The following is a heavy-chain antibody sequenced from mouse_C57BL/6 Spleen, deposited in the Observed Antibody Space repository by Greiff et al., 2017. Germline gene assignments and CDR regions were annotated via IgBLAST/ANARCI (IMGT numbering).Heavy chain of an antibody. CDR2: IYPGDGDT. V-gene: IGHV1-82*01. D-gene: IGHD2-3*01. J-gene: IGHJ4*01. CDR3: ARGGDGYYVAMDY. CDR1: GYAFSSSW. Sequence: QVQLQQSGPELVKPGASVKISCKASGYAFSSSWMNWVKQRPGKGLEWIGRIYPGDGDTNYNGKFKGKATLTADKSSSTAYMQLSSLTSEDSAVYFCARGGDGYYVAMDYWGQGTSVTVSS.